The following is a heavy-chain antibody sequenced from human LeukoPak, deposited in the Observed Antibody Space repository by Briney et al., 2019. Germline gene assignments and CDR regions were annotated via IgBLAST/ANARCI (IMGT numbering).Heavy chain of an antibody. J-gene: IGHJ4*02. Sequence: GGSLRLSCAASGFTFSDYYMSWIRQAPGKGLEWVSYISSSGSTIYYADSVKGRSTISRDNAKNSLYLQMNSLRAEDTAVYYCAREDFWSGYSFDYWGQGTLVTVSS. CDR3: AREDFWSGYSFDY. D-gene: IGHD3-3*01. V-gene: IGHV3-11*01. CDR1: GFTFSDYY. CDR2: ISSSGSTI.